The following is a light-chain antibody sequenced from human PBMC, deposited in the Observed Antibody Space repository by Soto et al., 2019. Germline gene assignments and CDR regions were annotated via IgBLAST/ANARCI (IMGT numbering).Light chain of an antibody. V-gene: IGLV2-14*01. J-gene: IGLJ1*01. CDR2: DVS. CDR1: SSDVGGYNH. CDR3: SSYTSSNTLYV. Sequence: QSALTQPASVSGSPGQSITISCTGTSSDVGGYNHVSWYQQHPGKAPKLMIYDVSNWPSGVSNRFSGSNSGNTASLTISGLQAEDEDDYYYSSYTSSNTLYVFGTGTKLTVL.